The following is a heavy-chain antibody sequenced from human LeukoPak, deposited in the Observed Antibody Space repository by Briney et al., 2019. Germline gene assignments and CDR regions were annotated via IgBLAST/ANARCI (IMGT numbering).Heavy chain of an antibody. CDR1: GFTFSSYG. J-gene: IGHJ3*02. CDR3: AKDLLTGNDAFDI. CDR2: ISYDENNK. D-gene: IGHD7-27*01. Sequence: GGSLRLSCAASGFTFSSYGMHWVRQAPGKGLEGVAGISYDENNKYYAASVKGRFTISRDNSKNALYLQMNSLRAEDTAVYYCAKDLLTGNDAFDIWGQGTMVTVSP. V-gene: IGHV3-30*18.